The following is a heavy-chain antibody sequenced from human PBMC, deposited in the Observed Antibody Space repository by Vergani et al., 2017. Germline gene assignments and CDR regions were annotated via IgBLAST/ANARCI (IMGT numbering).Heavy chain of an antibody. J-gene: IGHJ5*02. CDR3: ARDLRLLYNRFDP. Sequence: VQLVESGGGVVQPGRSPRLSCAASGFTFNQYGMHRVRQAPGKGLEWVAVTWYDGNNKQYADPVKGRFTISRDNSKSTMYLQMNSLRDEDTGVYYCARDLRLLYNRFDPWGQGTLVTVSS. CDR2: TWYDGNNK. CDR1: GFTFNQYG. D-gene: IGHD1-14*01. V-gene: IGHV3-33*01.